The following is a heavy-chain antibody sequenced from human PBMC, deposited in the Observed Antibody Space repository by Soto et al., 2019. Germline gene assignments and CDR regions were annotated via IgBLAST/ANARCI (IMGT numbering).Heavy chain of an antibody. CDR2: ISTYHGYA. Sequence: QVQLVQSGAEVKKPGASVKVSCKASGYTFNNYGISWVRQAPGQGLEWMGWISTYHGYANYAQNVQGRVTMTTDTSTTTAYMELWSLRSEGTAVYYCARHGLGTYYTVRDYWGQGTLVPVSS. V-gene: IGHV1-18*04. CDR3: ARHGLGTYYTVRDY. J-gene: IGHJ4*02. CDR1: GYTFNNYG. D-gene: IGHD3-10*01.